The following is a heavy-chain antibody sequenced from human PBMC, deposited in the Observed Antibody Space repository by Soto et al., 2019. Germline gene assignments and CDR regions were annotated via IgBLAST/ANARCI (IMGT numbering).Heavy chain of an antibody. Sequence: SVKVSFKATGDTFTSYYFHWVRQPPVQGLEWMGVINPHRGSTAYAQRFQSRVTMTRDTPTSTVYMQLTSLRSEDTAVYYCARSSGGNYGIIIEGSNWFAPWGQGTPVTVYS. CDR1: GDTFTSYY. CDR2: INPHRGST. CDR3: ARSSGGNYGIIIEGSNWFAP. D-gene: IGHD3-16*01. J-gene: IGHJ5*02. V-gene: IGHV1-46*01.